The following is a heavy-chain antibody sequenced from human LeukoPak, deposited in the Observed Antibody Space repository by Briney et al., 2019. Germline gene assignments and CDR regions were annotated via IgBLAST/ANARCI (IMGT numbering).Heavy chain of an antibody. CDR2: IYYSGST. J-gene: IGHJ4*02. D-gene: IGHD1-26*01. V-gene: IGHV4-59*01. CDR1: GGSISSYY. Sequence: SETLSLTCTVSGGSISSYYWSWIRQPPGKGLEWIGYIYYSGSTNYNPSLKSRVTISVDTSKNQFSLELSSVTAADTAVYYCARVGAGLDYWGQGTLVTVSS. CDR3: ARVGAGLDY.